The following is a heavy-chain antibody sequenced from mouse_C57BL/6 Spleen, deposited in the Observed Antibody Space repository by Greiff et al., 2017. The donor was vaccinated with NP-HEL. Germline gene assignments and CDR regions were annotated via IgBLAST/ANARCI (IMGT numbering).Heavy chain of an antibody. J-gene: IGHJ1*03. CDR3: ARRGSSYWYFDV. Sequence: QVQLQQPGAELVKPGASVKLSCKASGYTFTSYWMQWVKQRPGQGLEWIGEIDPSDSYTNYNQKFKGKATLTVDTSSSTAYMQLSSLTSEASAVYYCARRGSSYWYFDVWGTGTTVTVSS. CDR2: IDPSDSYT. CDR1: GYTFTSYW. V-gene: IGHV1-50*01. D-gene: IGHD1-1*01.